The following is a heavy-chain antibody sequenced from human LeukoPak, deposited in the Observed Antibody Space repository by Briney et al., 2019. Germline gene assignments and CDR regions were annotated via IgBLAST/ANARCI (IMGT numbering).Heavy chain of an antibody. CDR1: GVAISSYY. CDR3: AREGRYGSGSYYAYNWFDP. J-gene: IGHJ5*02. CDR2: IYFSGST. Sequence: SETLSLTCTVSGVAISSYYWSWIRQPPGKGLEWIGYIYFSGSTRYNPSLKSRVTISVDASKNQFSLKLRSVTAADTAVYYCAREGRYGSGSYYAYNWFDPWGQGTLVTVSS. D-gene: IGHD3-10*01. V-gene: IGHV4-59*01.